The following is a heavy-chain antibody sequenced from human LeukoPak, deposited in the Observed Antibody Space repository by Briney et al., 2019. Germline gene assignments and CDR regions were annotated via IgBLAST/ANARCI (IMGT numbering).Heavy chain of an antibody. D-gene: IGHD4-11*01. Sequence: GGSLRLSCAASGFTLSKYWLSWVREAPGKGVEWVANMKEDGGEINYVDSVRGRFTISRDNAQDFLVLQMDSLRVEDTAVYYCARERGYSNFDYWGQGTLVTVSS. CDR3: ARERGYSNFDY. CDR2: MKEDGGEI. J-gene: IGHJ4*02. V-gene: IGHV3-7*01. CDR1: GFTLSKYW.